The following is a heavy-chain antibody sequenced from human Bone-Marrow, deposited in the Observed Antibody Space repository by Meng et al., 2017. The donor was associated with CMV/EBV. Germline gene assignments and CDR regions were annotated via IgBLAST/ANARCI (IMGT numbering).Heavy chain of an antibody. V-gene: IGHV3-13*01. CDR3: AVVYDSSGYQGSGSSDY. CDR1: GFTFSSYD. CDR2: IGTAGDT. Sequence: GESLKISCAASGFTFSSYDMHWVRQATGKGLEWVSAIGTAGDTYYPGSVKGRFTISRDNAKNSLYLQMNSLRAEDTAVYYCAVVYDSSGYQGSGSSDYWGQGTLVTVSS. D-gene: IGHD3-22*01. J-gene: IGHJ4*02.